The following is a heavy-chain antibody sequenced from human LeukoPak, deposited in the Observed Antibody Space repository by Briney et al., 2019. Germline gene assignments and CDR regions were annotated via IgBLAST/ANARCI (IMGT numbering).Heavy chain of an antibody. V-gene: IGHV3-74*01. CDR2: INGDGRNI. CDR1: GFTFSSYW. J-gene: IGHJ4*02. CDR3: ASGGGWVFNN. Sequence: GGSLRLSCVASGFTFSSYWMHWVRQDPRKGLVWVSRINGDGRNINYADSVRGRFTISRDNARNSQYLQMNSLRAEDTAVYYCASGGGWVFNNWGQGTLVTVSS. D-gene: IGHD6-19*01.